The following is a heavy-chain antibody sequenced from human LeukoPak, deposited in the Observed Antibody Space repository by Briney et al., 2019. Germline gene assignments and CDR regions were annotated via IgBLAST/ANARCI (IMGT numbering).Heavy chain of an antibody. CDR3: ARVGGPYSSSWYRRYNWFDP. V-gene: IGHV4-34*01. D-gene: IGHD6-13*01. J-gene: IGHJ5*02. CDR2: INHSGST. CDR1: GGSFSGYY. Sequence: SETLSLTCAVYGGSFSGYYWSWIRQPPGKGLEWIGEINHSGSTNYNPSLKSRVTISVDTSKNQFSLKLSSVTAADTAVCYCARVGGPYSSSWYRRYNWFDPWGQGTLVTVSS.